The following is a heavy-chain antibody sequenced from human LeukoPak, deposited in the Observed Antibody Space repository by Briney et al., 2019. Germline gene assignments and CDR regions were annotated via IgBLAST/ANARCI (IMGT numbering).Heavy chain of an antibody. CDR1: GFTFSSYS. CDR2: ISSSSSYI. D-gene: IGHD3-9*01. V-gene: IGHV3-21*01. J-gene: IGHJ4*02. Sequence: GGSLRLSCAASGFTFSSYSMNWVRQAPGKGLEWVSSISSSSSYIYYADSVKGRFTISRDNSKNTLYLQMNSLRAEDTAVYYCARGYDILTGYYNGFDYWGQGTLVTVSS. CDR3: ARGYDILTGYYNGFDY.